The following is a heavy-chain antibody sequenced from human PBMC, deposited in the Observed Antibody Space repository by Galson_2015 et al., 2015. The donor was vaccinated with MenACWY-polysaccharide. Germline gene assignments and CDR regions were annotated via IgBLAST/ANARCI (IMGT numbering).Heavy chain of an antibody. J-gene: IGHJ4*01. CDR3: VRNAASGLDY. CDR1: GYTFTNYY. D-gene: IGHD3-10*01. V-gene: IGHV1-46*01. Sequence: SVKVSCKASGYTFTNYYIHWVRQAPGQGLEWLGFINPSGGSTSYAQKFQGRVTMTRDTSTGTVYVDLSSLRSEDTAVYYCVRNAASGLDYWGHGTLVTVSS. CDR2: INPSGGST.